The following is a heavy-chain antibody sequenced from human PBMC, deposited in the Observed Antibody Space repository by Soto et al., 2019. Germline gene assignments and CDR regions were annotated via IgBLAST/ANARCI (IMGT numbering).Heavy chain of an antibody. D-gene: IGHD5-12*01. J-gene: IGHJ4*02. V-gene: IGHV3-53*01. CDR1: GFTVNNNY. CDR3: ARASVGLRPAAFDY. CDR2: IYSDGST. Sequence: RGSLILSCAVSGFTVNNNYVNCVRQAPGKGLEWVSVIYSDGSTYYADSVKGRFTISRDNSKNTVFLQMNTLRAEDTALYYCARASVGLRPAAFDYWGQGTLPTVSS.